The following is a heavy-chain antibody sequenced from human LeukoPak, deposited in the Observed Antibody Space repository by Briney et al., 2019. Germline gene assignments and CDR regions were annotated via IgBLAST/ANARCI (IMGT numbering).Heavy chain of an antibody. CDR3: ARDLKRGYSSGRYSWGTGSSNDY. Sequence: PVASVKVSCKASGYTFTSYGISWVRHAPGQGLEWMGWIIGYNGKTNYAQKLQGRVTMTTDTSTSTAYMELRSQRSDDTAVYYCARDLKRGYSSGRYSWGTGSSNDYWGQGTLVTVSS. CDR2: IIGYNGKT. V-gene: IGHV1-18*01. CDR1: GYTFTSYG. D-gene: IGHD6-19*01. J-gene: IGHJ4*02.